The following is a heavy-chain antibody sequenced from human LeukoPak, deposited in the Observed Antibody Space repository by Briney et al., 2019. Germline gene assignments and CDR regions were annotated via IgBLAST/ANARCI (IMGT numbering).Heavy chain of an antibody. D-gene: IGHD6-13*01. CDR3: AKVRGYSSSWYLIDY. V-gene: IGHV3-23*01. CDR1: GFTFSDYY. J-gene: IGHJ4*02. CDR2: ISGSGGST. Sequence: AGGSLRLSCAASGFTFSDYYMSWIRQAPGKGLEWVSAISGSGGSTYYADSVKGRFTISRDNSKNTLYLQMNSLRAEDTAVYYCAKVRGYSSSWYLIDYWGQGTLVTVSS.